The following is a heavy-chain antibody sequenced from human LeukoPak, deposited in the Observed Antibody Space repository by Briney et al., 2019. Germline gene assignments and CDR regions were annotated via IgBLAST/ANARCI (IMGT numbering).Heavy chain of an antibody. D-gene: IGHD4-17*01. CDR1: GFTVSSDY. Sequence: PEGSLRLSCAASGFTVSSDYMSWVRQAPGKGLEWVSVIYSGGSTYYADSVKGRFTISRDNSKYTLYLQMNSLRAEDTAVYYCARDDGYGELDYWGQGTLVTVSS. V-gene: IGHV3-53*01. CDR3: ARDDGYGELDY. J-gene: IGHJ4*02. CDR2: IYSGGST.